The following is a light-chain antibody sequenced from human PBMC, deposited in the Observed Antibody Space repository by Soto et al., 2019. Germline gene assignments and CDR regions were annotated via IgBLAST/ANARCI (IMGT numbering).Light chain of an antibody. CDR2: EDN. V-gene: IGLV6-57*01. J-gene: IGLJ3*02. CDR3: QSYDATNQV. Sequence: NFMLTQPHAVSESPGKTVIISCTRSSGSIASNYVQWYQQRPGSSPTTVIYEDNQRPSGVPDRFSGSIDSSSNSASLTISGLETEDEADYFCQSYDATNQVFGRGTKLTVL. CDR1: SGSIASNY.